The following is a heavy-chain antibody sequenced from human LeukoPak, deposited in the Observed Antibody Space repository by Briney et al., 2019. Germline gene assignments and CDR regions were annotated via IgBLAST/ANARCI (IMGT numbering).Heavy chain of an antibody. Sequence: ASVKVSCKASGYTFTSYGTSGVRQAPPQGLEWIVWITAYIGDTNYAQKLQGRLTMTTDTSKNTAYIELRSLRSDDTAVYYCARDHSSSCQLLDYWGQGTLVTVSS. CDR1: GYTFTSYG. D-gene: IGHD2-2*01. J-gene: IGHJ4*02. CDR3: ARDHSSSCQLLDY. CDR2: ITAYIGDT. V-gene: IGHV1-18*01.